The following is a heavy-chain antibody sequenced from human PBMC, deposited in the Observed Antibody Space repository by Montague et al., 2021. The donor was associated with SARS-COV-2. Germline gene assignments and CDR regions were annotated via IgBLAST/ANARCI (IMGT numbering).Heavy chain of an antibody. D-gene: IGHD2-2*01. CDR2: IYYTGHT. J-gene: IGHJ4*02. CDR3: ARSRGNVPFRSCFDY. Sequence: SETLSLTCTVSGASIASGNFYWSWIRQPPGKGLEWIGYIYYTGHTNYXXXLESRVTMPVDPSKNQFSLTLTSVTAADTAVYYCARSRGNVPFRSCFDYWGQGTLVTVSS. CDR1: GASIASGNFY. V-gene: IGHV4-61*01.